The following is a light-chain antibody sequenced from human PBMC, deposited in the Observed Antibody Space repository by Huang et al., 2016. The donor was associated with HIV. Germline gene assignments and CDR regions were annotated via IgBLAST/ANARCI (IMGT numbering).Light chain of an antibody. V-gene: IGKV3-15*01. CDR1: QSVATQ. CDR2: GAS. J-gene: IGKJ3*01. Sequence: EIIMTQFPATLSLSPGERATLSCRARQSVATQSAWYQQKPGQAPRLLIFGASNRATGVPDRFSGSGSGTESTLTISNLQSEDFAVYYCQQYNTSPTTFGPGTRVDVK. CDR3: QQYNTSPTT.